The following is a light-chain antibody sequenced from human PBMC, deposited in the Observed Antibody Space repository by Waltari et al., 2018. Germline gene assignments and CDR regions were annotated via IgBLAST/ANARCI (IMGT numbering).Light chain of an antibody. Sequence: QSVLTQPPSVSGAPGQRVTISCTGSSSNIGAGVDVHWYQQLPGTAPKLLIYGNSNRPSGVPDRFSGSKSGASASLAFTGLQAEDEAVYYCQSYDSSLSGWVFGGGTKLTVL. V-gene: IGLV1-40*01. CDR3: QSYDSSLSGWV. CDR1: SSNIGAGVD. CDR2: GNS. J-gene: IGLJ2*01.